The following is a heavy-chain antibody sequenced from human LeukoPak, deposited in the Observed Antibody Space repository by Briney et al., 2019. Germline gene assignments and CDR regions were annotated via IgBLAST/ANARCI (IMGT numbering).Heavy chain of an antibody. Sequence: GGSETIFCAASGFTFSSYATSWVRQAPGKGLEWVSAISGSGSGTYYADSVKGRFTISRDNSKNTLYLQLNSLRAEDTAIYYCAKDLLTMIVVVPDNLGFDYWGQG. CDR1: GFTFSSYA. V-gene: IGHV3-23*01. CDR3: AKDLLTMIVVVPDNLGFDY. D-gene: IGHD3-22*01. CDR2: ISGSGSGT. J-gene: IGHJ4*02.